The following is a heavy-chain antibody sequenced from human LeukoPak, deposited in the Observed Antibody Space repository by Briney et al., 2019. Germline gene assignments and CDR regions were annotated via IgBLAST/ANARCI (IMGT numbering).Heavy chain of an antibody. CDR2: ISSDGGST. V-gene: IGHV3-64*01. CDR1: GFTFSYYA. D-gene: IGHD3-3*02. CDR3: ARWVSTTYDAFDI. J-gene: IGHJ3*02. Sequence: GGSLRLSCAASGFTFSYYAMHWVRQAPGKGLEYVSAISSDGGSTYYANSVKGRFTISRDNSKNMLFLQMGSLRAEDMAVYYCARWVSTTYDAFDIWGQGTMVTVSS.